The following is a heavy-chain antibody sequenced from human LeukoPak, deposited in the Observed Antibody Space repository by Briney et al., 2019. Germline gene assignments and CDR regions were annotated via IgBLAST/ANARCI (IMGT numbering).Heavy chain of an antibody. CDR1: GGSISSSSYY. D-gene: IGHD3-3*01. CDR3: ATDFWSGTNIIDY. CDR2: IYYRGST. Sequence: PSETLSLTCTVSGGSISSSSYYWGWIRQPPGKGLEWIGSIYYRGSTYYNPSLKSRVTISVDTSKNQFSLKLSSVTAADTAVYYCATDFWSGTNIIDYWGQGTLVTVSS. J-gene: IGHJ4*02. V-gene: IGHV4-39*07.